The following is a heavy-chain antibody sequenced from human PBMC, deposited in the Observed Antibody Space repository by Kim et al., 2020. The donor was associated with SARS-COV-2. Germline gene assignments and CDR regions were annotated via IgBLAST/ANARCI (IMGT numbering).Heavy chain of an antibody. CDR2: ISGSGGST. Sequence: GGSLRLSCAASGFTFSSYAMSWVRQAPGKGLEWVSAISGSGGSTYYADSVKGRFTISRDNSKNTLYLQMNSLRAEDTAVYYCAKGKIRVVPAAMPRGYYYGMDVWGQGTTVTVSS. J-gene: IGHJ6*02. V-gene: IGHV3-23*01. CDR3: AKGKIRVVPAAMPRGYYYGMDV. CDR1: GFTFSSYA. D-gene: IGHD2-2*01.